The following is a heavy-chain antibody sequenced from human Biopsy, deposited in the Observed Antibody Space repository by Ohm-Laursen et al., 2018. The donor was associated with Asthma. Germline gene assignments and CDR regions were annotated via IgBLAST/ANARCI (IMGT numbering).Heavy chain of an antibody. D-gene: IGHD3-3*01. V-gene: IGHV4-59*01. Sequence: TLSLTCPVSGGSISGFYWSWIRPPPGKGLEWIGYIYYTGTTNYNPSLKSRVSISVDTSKNQFSLKLTSVTAADTAVYYCARDFGGWYYFDNWGQGSLVTVSS. CDR2: IYYTGTT. CDR1: GGSISGFY. CDR3: ARDFGGWYYFDN. J-gene: IGHJ4*02.